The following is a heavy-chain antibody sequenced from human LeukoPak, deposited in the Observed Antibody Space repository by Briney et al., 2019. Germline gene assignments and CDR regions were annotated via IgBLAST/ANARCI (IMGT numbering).Heavy chain of an antibody. D-gene: IGHD2-2*01. V-gene: IGHV3-53*01. CDR2: IYSGGST. CDR3: ARGYCSSTSCYSHYYYMDV. CDR1: GFTVSSNY. Sequence: PGGSLRLSCAASGFTVSSNYMSWVRQAPGKGLEWVSVIYSGGSTYYADSVKGRFTISRDNSKNTLYLQMNSLRAEDTAVYDCARGYCSSTSCYSHYYYMDVWGKGTTVTVSS. J-gene: IGHJ6*03.